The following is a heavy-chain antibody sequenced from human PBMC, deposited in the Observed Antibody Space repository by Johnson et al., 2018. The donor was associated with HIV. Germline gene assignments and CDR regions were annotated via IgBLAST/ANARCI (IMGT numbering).Heavy chain of an antibody. Sequence: QMQLVESGGGVVQPGGSLTLSCAASGFVFSDYVMHWVRQAPGKGLEWVAVISYDGSNKYYADSVKGRFTISRDNSKNTLYLEMNSLRAEDTAVNYCAKDESDAFEIWGQGTMV. CDR2: ISYDGSNK. CDR3: AKDESDAFEI. V-gene: IGHV3-30-3*02. J-gene: IGHJ3*02. CDR1: GFVFSDYV.